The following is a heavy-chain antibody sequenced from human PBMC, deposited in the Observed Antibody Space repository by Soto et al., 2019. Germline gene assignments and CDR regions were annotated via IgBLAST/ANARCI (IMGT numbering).Heavy chain of an antibody. Sequence: QITLKESGPTLVKHTQTLTLTCSFSGFSLSTTGVGVGWIRQSPGKALEWLAVIYWDNDKRYSPSLKSRVTIPKDTSKNQVVLTVTNMDPVDTGTYYCARSLWFGELHWGQGALVTVSS. V-gene: IGHV2-5*02. CDR3: ARSLWFGELH. J-gene: IGHJ4*02. CDR1: GFSLSTTGVG. CDR2: IYWDNDK. D-gene: IGHD3-10*01.